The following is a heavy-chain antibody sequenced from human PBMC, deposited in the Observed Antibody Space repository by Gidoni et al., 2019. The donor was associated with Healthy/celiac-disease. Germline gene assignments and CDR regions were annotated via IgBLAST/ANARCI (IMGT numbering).Heavy chain of an antibody. CDR2: IITILGIA. CDR1: GGTLSSYT. Sequence: QVELVQSGAEVKRRGSSGKVCCKASGGTLSSYTRSWVRQAPGQGLGWMGRIITILGIANHAQKFQGRVTITADKSTSTAYMELSSLRSEDTAVYYCARDKIAAAGRGFDYWGQGTLVTVSS. J-gene: IGHJ4*02. CDR3: ARDKIAAAGRGFDY. D-gene: IGHD6-13*01. V-gene: IGHV1-69*08.